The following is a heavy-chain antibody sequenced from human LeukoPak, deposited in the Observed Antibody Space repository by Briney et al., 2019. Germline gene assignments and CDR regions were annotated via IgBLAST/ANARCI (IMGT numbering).Heavy chain of an antibody. J-gene: IGHJ3*02. CDR1: GFTVSSNY. Sequence: GGSLRLSCAASGFTVSSNYMSWVRQAPGKGLEWVSVVYSGGNTYYADSVKGRFTISRDNSKNTLYLQMNSLRAEDTAVYYCARHVSGYYDAFDIWGQGTMVTVSS. V-gene: IGHV3-53*01. CDR2: VYSGGNT. CDR3: ARHVSGYYDAFDI. D-gene: IGHD3-9*01.